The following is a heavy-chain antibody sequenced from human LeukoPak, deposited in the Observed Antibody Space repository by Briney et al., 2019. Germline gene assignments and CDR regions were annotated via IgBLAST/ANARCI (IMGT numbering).Heavy chain of an antibody. CDR3: VKDIASVVYCSGGTCYFDY. CDR1: GFTFDDYA. J-gene: IGHJ4*02. V-gene: IGHV3-9*01. D-gene: IGHD2-15*01. CDR2: VSWNSRNNM. Sequence: GGSLRLSCVASGFTFDDYAMHWVRQAPGKGLEWVAGVSWNSRNNMGYADSVKGRFTISRDNAKNSVYLQTNSLRSEDTALYYCVKDIASVVYCSGGTCYFDYWGQGTLVIVSS.